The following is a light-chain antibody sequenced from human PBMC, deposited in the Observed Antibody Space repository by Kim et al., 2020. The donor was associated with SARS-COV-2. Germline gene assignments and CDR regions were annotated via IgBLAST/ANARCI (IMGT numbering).Light chain of an antibody. CDR1: QSVSSSY. CDR3: QQYGSSPQT. Sequence: SLGERATLACKASQSVSSSYLAWYQQKPGQAPRLLIYDASSRTTGIPDRFSGSGSGTDFTLTISRLEPEDFAVYYCQQYGSSPQTFGQGTKVEIK. J-gene: IGKJ1*01. V-gene: IGKV3-20*01. CDR2: DAS.